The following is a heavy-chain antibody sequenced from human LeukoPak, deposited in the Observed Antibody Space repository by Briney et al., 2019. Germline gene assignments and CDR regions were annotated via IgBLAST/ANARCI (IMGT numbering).Heavy chain of an antibody. CDR2: IYYSGST. V-gene: IGHV4-59*01. Sequence: SETLSLTCTVSGGSISSYYWSWIRQPPGKGLEWIGYIYYSGSTNSNPSLKSRVTISVDTSKNQFSLKLSSVTAADTAVYYCARANHYGSGGKYYYYYYGMDVWGQGTTVTVSS. CDR1: GGSISSYY. D-gene: IGHD3-10*01. CDR3: ARANHYGSGGKYYYYYYGMDV. J-gene: IGHJ6*02.